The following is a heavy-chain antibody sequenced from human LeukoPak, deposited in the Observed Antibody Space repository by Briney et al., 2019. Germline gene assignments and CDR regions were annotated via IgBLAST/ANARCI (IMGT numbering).Heavy chain of an antibody. Sequence: GGSLRLSCSASGFTFSNYTMHWVRQAPGKGLEYVSSISSNGGSTYSADSVKGRFTISRDNSKNTLYLQMNSLRAEDTAVYYCARDPTRGYYDSSGYYQSDYWGQGTLVTVSS. CDR1: GFTFSNYT. CDR2: ISSNGGST. J-gene: IGHJ4*02. D-gene: IGHD3-22*01. CDR3: ARDPTRGYYDSSGYYQSDY. V-gene: IGHV3-64*04.